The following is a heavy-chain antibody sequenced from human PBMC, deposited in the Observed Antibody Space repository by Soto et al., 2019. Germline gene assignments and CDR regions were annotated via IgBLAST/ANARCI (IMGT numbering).Heavy chain of an antibody. CDR1: GGSISSYY. D-gene: IGHD6-13*01. V-gene: IGHV4-59*08. J-gene: IGHJ3*02. Sequence: SETLSLTCTVAGGSISSYYWSWIRQPPGKGLEWIGYIYYSGSTNYNPSLKSRVTISVDTSKNQFSLKLSSVTAADTAVYYCARHEGQSWDDAFDIWGQGTMVTVSS. CDR3: ARHEGQSWDDAFDI. CDR2: IYYSGST.